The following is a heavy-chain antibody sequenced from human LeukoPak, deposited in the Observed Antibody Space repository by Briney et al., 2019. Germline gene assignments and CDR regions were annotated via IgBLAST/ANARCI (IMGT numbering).Heavy chain of an antibody. J-gene: IGHJ4*02. D-gene: IGHD1-26*01. CDR3: ARAGSGSYRHSGSFDY. V-gene: IGHV4-34*01. CDR1: GGSISSYY. Sequence: PSETLSLTCTVSGGSISSYYWSWIRQPPGKGLEWIGETNHSGSTNYNPSLKSRVTISVDTSKNQFSLKLSSVTAADTAVYYCARAGSGSYRHSGSFDYWGQGTLVTVSS. CDR2: TNHSGST.